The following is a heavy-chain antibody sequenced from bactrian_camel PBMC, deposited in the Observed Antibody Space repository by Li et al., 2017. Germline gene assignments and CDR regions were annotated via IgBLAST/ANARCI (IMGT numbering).Heavy chain of an antibody. CDR1: GFQFSDYP. J-gene: IGHJ4*01. CDR2: IAYDGWVS. V-gene: IGHV3S42*01. Sequence: VQLVESGGGLVQPGGSLRLSCAASGFQFSDYPMSWVRQAPGKGLEWVAQIAYDGWVSRYHDSAKGRFTISRDNAKNMLYLQMNNLQPEDTAMYYCAEGRGSRGEHCYSLNYWGQGTQVTVS. D-gene: IGHD6*01. CDR3: AEGRGSRGEHCYSLNY.